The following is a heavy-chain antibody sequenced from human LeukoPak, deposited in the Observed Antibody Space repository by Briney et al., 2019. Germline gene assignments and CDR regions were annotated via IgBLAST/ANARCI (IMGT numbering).Heavy chain of an antibody. CDR1: GFAFSSYN. CDR2: ISGSGDII. D-gene: IGHD2-21*02. V-gene: IGHV3-23*01. J-gene: IGHJ4*02. Sequence: GGSLRLSCSASGFAFSSYNMGWVRHDPVRGLEWVASISGSGDIITYTDSLKGRFTISRDNSKSTLFLQMNSLRADDTALYYCAKYCGGGCFRNFDSWGQGTLVTVSS. CDR3: AKYCGGGCFRNFDS.